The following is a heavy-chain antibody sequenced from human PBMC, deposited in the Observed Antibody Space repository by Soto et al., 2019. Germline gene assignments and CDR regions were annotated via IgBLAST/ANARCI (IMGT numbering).Heavy chain of an antibody. CDR2: INAGNGNT. V-gene: IGHV1-3*01. CDR1: GYTFTSYS. D-gene: IGHD2-2*01. Sequence: GASVKVSCKASGYTFTSYSMHWVRQAPGQRLEWMGWINAGNGNTKYSQKFQGRVTITRDTSASTAYMELSSLRSEDTAVYYCARDAKEQYQLQEYNWFDPWGQGTLVTVSS. J-gene: IGHJ5*02. CDR3: ARDAKEQYQLQEYNWFDP.